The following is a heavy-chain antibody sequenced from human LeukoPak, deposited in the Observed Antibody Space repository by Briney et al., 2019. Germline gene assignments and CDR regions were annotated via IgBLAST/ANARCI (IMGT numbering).Heavy chain of an antibody. CDR2: IKQDGSEK. D-gene: IGHD3-3*01. J-gene: IGHJ4*02. CDR1: GFTFSNYW. Sequence: GGSLRLSCAASGFTFSNYWMSWVRQAPGKGLEWVANIKQDGSEKYYVDSVKGRFTISRDNAKNSLYLQMNSLRAEDTAVYYCARDPITIFGVVTTDYWGQGTLVTVSS. CDR3: ARDPITIFGVVTTDY. V-gene: IGHV3-7*01.